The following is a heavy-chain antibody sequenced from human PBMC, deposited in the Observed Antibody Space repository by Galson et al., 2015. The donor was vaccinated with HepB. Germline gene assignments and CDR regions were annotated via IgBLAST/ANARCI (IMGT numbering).Heavy chain of an antibody. CDR3: AREEAARPDY. J-gene: IGHJ4*02. D-gene: IGHD6-6*01. CDR1: GFTFSSYA. CDR2: ISYDGSNK. V-gene: IGHV3-30-3*01. Sequence: SLRLSCAASGFTFSSYAMHWVRQAPGKGLEWVAVISYDGSNKYYADSVKGRFTISRDNSKNTLYLQMNSLRAEDTAVYYCAREEAARPDYWGQGTLVTVSS.